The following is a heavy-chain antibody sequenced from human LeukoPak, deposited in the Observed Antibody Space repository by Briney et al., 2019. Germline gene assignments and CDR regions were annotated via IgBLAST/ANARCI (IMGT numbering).Heavy chain of an antibody. CDR2: IDKDGSQK. CDR1: GFTFSDYY. Sequence: GGSLRLSCAASGFTFSDYYMSWIRQAPGKGLEWVAHIDKDGSQKNYVDSVKGRFSISRDNSKNSVYLQMNSLRGEDTGVYYCAKDTYGPDDYWGQGTLVTVSS. D-gene: IGHD1-14*01. CDR3: AKDTYGPDDY. J-gene: IGHJ4*02. V-gene: IGHV3-7*04.